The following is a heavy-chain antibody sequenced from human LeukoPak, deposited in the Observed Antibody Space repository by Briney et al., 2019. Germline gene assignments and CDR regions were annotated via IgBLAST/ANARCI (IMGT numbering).Heavy chain of an antibody. CDR2: ISSSSSYI. Sequence: GGSPRLSCAASGFTFSSYSMNWVRQAPGKGLEWVSSISSSSSYIYYADSVKGRFTISRDNAKNSLYLQMNSLRAEDTAVYYCASRSLGSYFSLVDYWGQGTLVTVSS. V-gene: IGHV3-21*01. J-gene: IGHJ4*02. CDR3: ASRSLGSYFSLVDY. D-gene: IGHD1-26*01. CDR1: GFTFSSYS.